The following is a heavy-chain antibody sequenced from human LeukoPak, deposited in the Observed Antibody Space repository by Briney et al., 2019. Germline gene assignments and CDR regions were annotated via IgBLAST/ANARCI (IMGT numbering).Heavy chain of an antibody. CDR1: GGSISTYY. J-gene: IGHJ6*02. D-gene: IGHD6-13*01. CDR2: MYASGTT. V-gene: IGHV4-4*07. CDR3: ARALTNTHSSPSVPLGDFYGMDV. Sequence: PSETLSLTCTVSGGSISTYYWSWIRQPAGKGLEWIGHMYASGTTNYNPSLKSRVTLSVDTSKNQFSLKLSSVTAADTAVYYCARALTNTHSSPSVPLGDFYGMDVWGQGTTVTVSS.